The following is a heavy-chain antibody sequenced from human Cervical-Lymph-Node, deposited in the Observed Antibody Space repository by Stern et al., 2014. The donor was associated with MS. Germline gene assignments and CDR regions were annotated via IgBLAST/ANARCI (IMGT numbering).Heavy chain of an antibody. D-gene: IGHD3-22*01. V-gene: IGHV1-18*04. CDR3: ARMISTNWFDP. J-gene: IGHJ5*02. Sequence: QVQLVQSGAEVKKPGDSVKVSCKASGYTFTSYVITWVRQAPGQGLEWMGWITTYNGNAAYAQRLQGRVTMTTDTSTSTAYMELSSLRSDDTAMYFCARMISTNWFDPWGQGTLVTVSS. CDR2: ITTYNGNA. CDR1: GYTFTSYV.